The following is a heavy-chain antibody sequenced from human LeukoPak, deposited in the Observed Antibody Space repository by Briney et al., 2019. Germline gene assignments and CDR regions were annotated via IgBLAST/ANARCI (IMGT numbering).Heavy chain of an antibody. V-gene: IGHV4-4*07. Sequence: SETLSLTCTVSGGSISGYYWNWIRQPAGKGLEWIGHIYTSGSTNYNPSLKSRLTMSVDTSKNQFSLKLSCVTAADTAVYYCARETPVYSSSWYFDYWGQGMLVTVSS. CDR1: GGSISGYY. D-gene: IGHD6-13*01. CDR3: ARETPVYSSSWYFDY. J-gene: IGHJ4*02. CDR2: IYTSGST.